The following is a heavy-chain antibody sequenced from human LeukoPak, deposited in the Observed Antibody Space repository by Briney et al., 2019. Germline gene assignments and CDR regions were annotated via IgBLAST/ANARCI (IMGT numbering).Heavy chain of an antibody. CDR1: GYTFTSYY. D-gene: IGHD6-13*01. CDR3: ASGQLSIAAAGTQGLPTH. V-gene: IGHV1-46*01. J-gene: IGHJ4*02. CDR2: INPSGGSA. Sequence: GASVKVSCKASGYTFTSYYMHWVRQAPGQGLEWMGIINPSGGSASYAQEFQGRVTMTRDTSTSTVYMELSSLKSEDTAVYYCASGQLSIAAAGTQGLPTHWGQGTLVTVSS.